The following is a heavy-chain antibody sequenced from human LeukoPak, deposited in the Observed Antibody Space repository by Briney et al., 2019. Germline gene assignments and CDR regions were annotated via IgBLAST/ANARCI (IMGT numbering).Heavy chain of an antibody. CDR1: GFTVSSNY. V-gene: IGHV3-66*01. CDR2: IYSGGST. D-gene: IGHD2-15*01. J-gene: IGHJ3*02. Sequence: PGGSLRLSCAASGFTVSSNYMSWVRQAPGKGLEWVSVIYSGGSTYYADSVKGRFTISRDNSKNTLYLQMNSLRAEDTAVYYCARDRRLGYCSGGSCSNDAFDIWGQGTMVTVSS. CDR3: ARDRRLGYCSGGSCSNDAFDI.